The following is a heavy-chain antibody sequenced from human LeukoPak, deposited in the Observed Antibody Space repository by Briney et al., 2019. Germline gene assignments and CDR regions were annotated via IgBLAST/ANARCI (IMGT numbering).Heavy chain of an antibody. CDR3: ASLGYYYYYFDY. D-gene: IGHD3-22*01. CDR1: GGFISSYY. Sequence: SETLSLTCTVSGGFISSYYWSWIRQPPGKGLEWIGYIYYSGSTYYNPSLKSRVTISVDTSKNQFSLKLSSVTAADTAVYYCASLGYYYYYFDYWGQGTLVTVSS. V-gene: IGHV4-59*08. J-gene: IGHJ4*02. CDR2: IYYSGST.